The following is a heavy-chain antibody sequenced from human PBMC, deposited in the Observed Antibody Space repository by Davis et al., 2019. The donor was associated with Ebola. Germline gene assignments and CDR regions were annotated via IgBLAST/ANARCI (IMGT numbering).Heavy chain of an antibody. J-gene: IGHJ4*02. D-gene: IGHD3-10*01. CDR2: IIPIFGTA. CDR3: ARDSYGSDY. Sequence: SVKVSCKASGYTFTGYYMHWVRQAPGQGLEWMGGIIPIFGTANYAQKFQGRVTITADESTSTAYMELSSLRSEDTAVYYCARDSYGSDYRGQGTLVTVSS. CDR1: GYTFTGYY. V-gene: IGHV1-69*13.